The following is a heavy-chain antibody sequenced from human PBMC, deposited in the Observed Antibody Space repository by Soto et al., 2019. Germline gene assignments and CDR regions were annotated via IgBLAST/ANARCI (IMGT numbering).Heavy chain of an antibody. CDR3: ARTSAAGKYYYGMDV. CDR2: IYPGDSDT. V-gene: IGHV5-51*01. Sequence: GESLKLSCKGSGYSFIDYWIGWVRQMPGKGLEWMGIIYPGDSDTRYSPSFQGQVTISADKSISTAYLQWSSLKASDTAMYYCARTSAAGKYYYGMDVWGQGTTVTVSS. J-gene: IGHJ6*02. D-gene: IGHD6-13*01. CDR1: GYSFIDYW.